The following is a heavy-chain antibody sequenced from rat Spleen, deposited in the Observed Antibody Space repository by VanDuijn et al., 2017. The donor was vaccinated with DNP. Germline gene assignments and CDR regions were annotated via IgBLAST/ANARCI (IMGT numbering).Heavy chain of an antibody. J-gene: IGHJ4*01. CDR2: IQSGGST. V-gene: IGHV2-27*01. Sequence: VRQPPGKGLEWMGRIQSGGSTDYNSALKSRLRISRDTSKSQVFLKMNSVQTEDTAMYFCARSLATVAPTGAMDAWGQGTSVTVSS. D-gene: IGHD1-3*01. CDR3: ARSLATVAPTGAMDA.